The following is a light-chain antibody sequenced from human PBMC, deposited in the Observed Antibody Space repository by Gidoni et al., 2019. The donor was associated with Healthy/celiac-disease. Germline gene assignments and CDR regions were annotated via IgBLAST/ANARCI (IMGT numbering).Light chain of an antibody. V-gene: IGKV3-15*01. CDR2: GAS. CDR1: QSVSRN. Sequence: EIVMTQSPATLSVSQGERATLSCRASQSVSRNLAWYQQKPGQAPRLLIYGASTRATGIPARFIGSVSGTEFTLTISSLQSEDFAVYYCQQYNNWPLTFGQGTKVEIK. J-gene: IGKJ1*01. CDR3: QQYNNWPLT.